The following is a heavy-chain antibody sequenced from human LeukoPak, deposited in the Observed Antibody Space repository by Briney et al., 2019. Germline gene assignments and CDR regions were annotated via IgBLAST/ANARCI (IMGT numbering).Heavy chain of an antibody. CDR3: ARDEGSQNDY. V-gene: IGHV4-61*02. D-gene: IGHD6-19*01. J-gene: IGHJ4*02. CDR1: GGSISSGSYY. Sequence: PSQTLSLTCTVSGGSISSGSYYWSWIRQPAGKGLEWIGRIYTSGSTNYNPSLKSRVTISADTSKNQFSLKLSSVTAADTAVYYCARDEGSQNDYWGQGTLVTVSS. CDR2: IYTSGST.